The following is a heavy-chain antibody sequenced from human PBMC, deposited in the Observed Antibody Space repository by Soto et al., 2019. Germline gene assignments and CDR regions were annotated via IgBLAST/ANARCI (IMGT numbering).Heavy chain of an antibody. Sequence: GGSLRLSCAASGFTFSSYEMNWVRQAPGKGLEWVSYISSSGSTIYYADSVRGRFTISRDNAKNSLYLQMNSLRAEDTAVYYCARDRVVLWFGGLLYLLGMVVLGQGTTVTVSS. D-gene: IGHD3-10*01. J-gene: IGHJ6*02. CDR3: ARDRVVLWFGGLLYLLGMVV. V-gene: IGHV3-48*03. CDR2: ISSSGSTI. CDR1: GFTFSSYE.